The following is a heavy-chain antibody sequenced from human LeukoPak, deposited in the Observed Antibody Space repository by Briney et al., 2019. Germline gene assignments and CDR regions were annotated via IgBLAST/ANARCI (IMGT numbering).Heavy chain of an antibody. J-gene: IGHJ3*02. Sequence: PSETLSLTCTVSGASIRSYYWSWIRQPPGKGLEWIGYIYYSGSTSYNPSLKSRVTISVDTSKNQFSLKLSSVTAADTAVYYCARAVAATRYDAFDIWGQGTMVTVSS. CDR1: GASIRSYY. D-gene: IGHD2-15*01. CDR3: ARAVAATRYDAFDI. CDR2: IYYSGST. V-gene: IGHV4-59*01.